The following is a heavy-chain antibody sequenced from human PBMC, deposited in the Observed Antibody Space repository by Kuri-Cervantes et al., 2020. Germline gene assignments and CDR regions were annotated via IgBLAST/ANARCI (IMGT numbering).Heavy chain of an antibody. CDR2: IYHSGST. CDR3: ARTSSPDYFDY. CDR1: GSSISSGYY. J-gene: IGHJ4*02. Sequence: SETLSLTCSVSGSSISSGYYWGWIRQPPGKGLEWIGEIYHSGSTNYNPSLKSRVTISVDKSKNQFSLKLSSVTAADTAVYYCARTSSPDYFDYWGQGTLVTVSS. D-gene: IGHD6-6*01. V-gene: IGHV4-38-2*02.